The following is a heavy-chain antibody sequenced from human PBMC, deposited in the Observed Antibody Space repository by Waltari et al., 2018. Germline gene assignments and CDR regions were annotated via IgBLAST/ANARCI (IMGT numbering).Heavy chain of an antibody. CDR1: GYSISSGYY. CDR2: IYHSGST. Sequence: QVQLQESGPGLVKPSETLSLTCAVSGYSISSGYYWGWIRQPPGKGLDWIGSIYHSGSTYYNPSRKSRVTISVDTSKNQFSLKLSSVTAADTAVYYCARPNYGDNYFDYWGQGTLVTVSS. V-gene: IGHV4-38-2*01. CDR3: ARPNYGDNYFDY. J-gene: IGHJ4*02. D-gene: IGHD4-17*01.